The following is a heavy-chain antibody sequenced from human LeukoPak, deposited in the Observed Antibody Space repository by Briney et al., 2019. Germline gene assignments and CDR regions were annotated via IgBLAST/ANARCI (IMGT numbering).Heavy chain of an antibody. CDR3: ARDPSAFDI. CDR1: GFTVSDYW. J-gene: IGHJ3*02. V-gene: IGHV3-7*05. Sequence: GGSLRLSCAASGFTVSDYWMSWVRQAPGKGLEWVANIKQDGSEKYYVDSVKGRCTISRDNAKNSLHLQMNSLRAEDTAVYYCARDPSAFDIWGQGTMVTVSS. CDR2: IKQDGSEK.